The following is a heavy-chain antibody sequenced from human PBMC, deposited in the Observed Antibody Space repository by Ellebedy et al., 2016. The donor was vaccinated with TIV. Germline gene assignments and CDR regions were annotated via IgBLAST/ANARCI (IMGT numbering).Heavy chain of an antibody. J-gene: IGHJ3*02. V-gene: IGHV4-34*01. CDR2: IYYGGNT. D-gene: IGHD4-23*01. CDR3: ARQYPSLRGGAFDI. CDR1: GGSFSGYY. Sequence: GSLRLSCAVYGGSFSGYYWGWIRQSPGKGLEWIGTIYYGGNTYYNPSLKSRVTISVDKSKNQFSLKLSSVTAADTAVYYCARQYPSLRGGAFDIWGQGTMVTVSS.